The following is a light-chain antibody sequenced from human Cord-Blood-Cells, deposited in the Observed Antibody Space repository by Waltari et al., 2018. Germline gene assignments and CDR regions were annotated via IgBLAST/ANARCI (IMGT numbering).Light chain of an antibody. J-gene: IGLJ2*01. CDR1: NIGSKN. CDR3: QVWDSSVV. CDR2: RDS. V-gene: IGLV3-9*01. Sequence: SYELTQPLSVSVALGQTARITCGGNNIGSKNVHWYQQKPGQAPVLVIYRDSNRPSGIPERFSGSNSGNTATLTISRAQAGDEADYYCQVWDSSVVFGVGTKLTVL.